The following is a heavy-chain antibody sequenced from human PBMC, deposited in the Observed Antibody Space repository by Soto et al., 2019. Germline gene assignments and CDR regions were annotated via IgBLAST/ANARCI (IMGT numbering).Heavy chain of an antibody. Sequence: SETLSLTCTVSGGSISSGGYYWSWIRQHPGKGLEWIGYIYYSGSTYYNPSLKSRVTISVDTSKNQFSLKLSSVTAADTAVYYCARGGASYYDILTGYPRPFDYWGQGTLVTVSS. V-gene: IGHV4-31*03. CDR3: ARGGASYYDILTGYPRPFDY. D-gene: IGHD3-9*01. CDR1: GGSISSGGYY. CDR2: IYYSGST. J-gene: IGHJ4*02.